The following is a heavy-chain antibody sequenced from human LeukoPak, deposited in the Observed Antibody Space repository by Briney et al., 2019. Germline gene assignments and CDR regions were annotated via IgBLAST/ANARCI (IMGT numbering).Heavy chain of an antibody. V-gene: IGHV4-38-2*01. J-gene: IGHJ2*01. CDR3: ARRSLGYQLLNRDWYFDL. CDR1: GYSISSGYY. Sequence: SETLSLTCAVSGYSISSGYYWGWIRQPPGKGLEWIGSIYHSGSTYYNPSLKSRVTISVDTPKNQFSLKLSSVTAADTAVYYCARRSLGYQLLNRDWYFDLWGRGTLVTVSS. D-gene: IGHD2-2*01. CDR2: IYHSGST.